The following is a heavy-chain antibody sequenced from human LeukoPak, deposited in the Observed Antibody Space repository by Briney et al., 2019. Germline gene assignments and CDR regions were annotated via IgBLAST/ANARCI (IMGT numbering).Heavy chain of an antibody. CDR2: IYDTGAT. CDR3: ATRPAGNTWAAIVDF. V-gene: IGHV4-59*11. D-gene: IGHD6-6*01. J-gene: IGHJ4*02. CDR1: GSMSNHF. Sequence: PSETLSLTCTVFGSMSNHFWSWIRHPPGKGLEWIGYIYDTGATDYTPSLKSRVTMSVDTSANKSSLNLSSVTTADTAVYYCATRPAGNTWAAIVDFWRRGTLVTVSS.